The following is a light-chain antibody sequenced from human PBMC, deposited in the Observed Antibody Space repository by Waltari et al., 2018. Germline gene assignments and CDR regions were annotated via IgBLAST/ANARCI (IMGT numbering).Light chain of an antibody. CDR2: GAS. Sequence: EIVMTQSPATLSVSPGERATLSCRASQSVSSNLAWYQQKPGQAPRLLIYGASTRATGIPARFKCSGSGTEFTLTISSLQSEDFAVYYCQQYNNWPPYSFGQGTKLEIK. V-gene: IGKV3-15*01. J-gene: IGKJ2*03. CDR1: QSVSSN. CDR3: QQYNNWPPYS.